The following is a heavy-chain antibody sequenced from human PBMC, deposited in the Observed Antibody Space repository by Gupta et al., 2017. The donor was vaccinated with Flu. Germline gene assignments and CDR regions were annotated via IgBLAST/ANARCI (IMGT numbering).Heavy chain of an antibody. Sequence: EVQGVATGGCLVEPGGSLGLSCTASGFIFSSYNMNWVRQAQGKGPGWVSFFDKSSTYIYYADSVRGRFTTSRDNAKNSLYLQMNGLRVEDTAVYYCARVRGYCSSSSCAMDVWGQGTTVGVSS. CDR2: FDKSSTYI. D-gene: IGHD2-2*01. V-gene: IGHV3-21*01. CDR3: ARVRGYCSSSSCAMDV. J-gene: IGHJ6*02. CDR1: GFIFSSYN.